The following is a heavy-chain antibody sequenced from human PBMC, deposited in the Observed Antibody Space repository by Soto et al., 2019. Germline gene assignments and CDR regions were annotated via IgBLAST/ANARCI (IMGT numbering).Heavy chain of an antibody. CDR3: ARGSPDYYYYYGMDV. V-gene: IGHV3-48*03. CDR1: GFTFSSYE. CDR2: ISSSGSTV. Sequence: GGSLRLSCAASGFTFSSYEMNWVRQAPGKGLEWVSYISSSGSTVYYADSVKGRFTISRDNAKNSLYLQMNSLRAEDTAVYYCARGSPDYYYYYGMDVWGQGTTVTVSS. J-gene: IGHJ6*02.